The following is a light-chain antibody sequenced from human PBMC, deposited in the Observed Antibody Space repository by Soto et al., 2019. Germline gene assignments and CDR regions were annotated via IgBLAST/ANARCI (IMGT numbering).Light chain of an antibody. CDR3: QQFNSFPLP. Sequence: IQLTQSPSSLSASVGDRVTITCRAGQDIGSALAWYQQRPGKAPKLLLYDSSNLEAGVPSRFSRRGSGTDFPLTLTRLRPEAFATYYCQQFNSFPLPFGGGTKVQIK. V-gene: IGKV1-13*02. CDR1: QDIGSA. J-gene: IGKJ4*01. CDR2: DSS.